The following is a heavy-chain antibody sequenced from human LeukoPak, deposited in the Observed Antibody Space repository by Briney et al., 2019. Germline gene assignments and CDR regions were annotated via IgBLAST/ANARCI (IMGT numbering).Heavy chain of an antibody. J-gene: IGHJ4*02. V-gene: IGHV3-30-3*01. CDR1: GFTFSSYA. CDR3: VARGGWARFDY. CDR2: ISYDGSNK. Sequence: GGSLRLSCAASGFTFSSYAMHWVRQAPGKGLECVSVISYDGSNKYYADSVKGRCTISRDNSKNALYLQMNSLRGKDTAVYYCVARGGWARFDYWGQGTLVTVSS. D-gene: IGHD6-19*01.